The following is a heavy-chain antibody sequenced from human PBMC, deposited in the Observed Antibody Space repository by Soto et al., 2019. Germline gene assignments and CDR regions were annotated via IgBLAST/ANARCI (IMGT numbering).Heavy chain of an antibody. CDR1: VDSFTNYA. CDR3: AREGGSSTSWSPLRLPNWFDH. J-gene: IGHJ5*02. D-gene: IGHD2-2*01. V-gene: IGHV1-69*13. Sequence: SVKVSCKASVDSFTNYAISWVRQAPGQGLEWMGEIIPIFGTVKYAQKFQGRVTITADESTTTAYMELSSLKSEDSAVYYCAREGGSSTSWSPLRLPNWFDHWGQGTLVTVSS. CDR2: IIPIFGTV.